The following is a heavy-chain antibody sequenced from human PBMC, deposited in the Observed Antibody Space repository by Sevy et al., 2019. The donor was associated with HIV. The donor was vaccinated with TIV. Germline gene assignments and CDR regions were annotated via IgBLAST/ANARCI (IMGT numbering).Heavy chain of an antibody. CDR3: ARVATDSGYDY. D-gene: IGHD5-12*01. J-gene: IGHJ4*02. V-gene: IGHV3-53*01. CDR2: IYSGGST. Sequence: GGSLRLSCAASGFTVSSNYMSWVRQAPGKGLEWVSVIYSGGSTYYEDSVKGRFTISRDNSKNTLYLQMNSLRAEDTAVYYCARVATDSGYDYWGQGTLVTVSS. CDR1: GFTVSSNY.